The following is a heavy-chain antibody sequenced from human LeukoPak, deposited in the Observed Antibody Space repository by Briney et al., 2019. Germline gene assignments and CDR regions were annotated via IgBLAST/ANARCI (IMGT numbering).Heavy chain of an antibody. D-gene: IGHD2-2*01. CDR1: GGTFSSYA. CDR2: IIPIFGTA. CDR3: ARTVDIVVVPAATQDAFDI. J-gene: IGHJ3*02. V-gene: IGHV1-69*13. Sequence: SVKVSCKASGGTFSSYAISWVRQAPGQGLEWMGGIIPIFGTANYAQKFQGRVTITADESTSTAYMELSSLRSEDTAVYYCARTVDIVVVPAATQDAFDIWGQGTMVTVSS.